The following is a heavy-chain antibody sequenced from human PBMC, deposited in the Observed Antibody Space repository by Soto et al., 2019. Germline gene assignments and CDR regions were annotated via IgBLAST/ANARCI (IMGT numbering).Heavy chain of an antibody. CDR1: GFTFSDYY. Sequence: QVQLVESGGGLVQPGGSLRLSCAASGFTFSDYYMSWIRQAPGKGLEWVSYISSSGSTIYYADSVKGRFTISRDNAKNSLYLQMNSLRAEDTAVYYCARDHSWYSSSPYYFDYWGQGTLVTVSS. CDR2: ISSSGSTI. D-gene: IGHD6-6*01. V-gene: IGHV3-11*01. CDR3: ARDHSWYSSSPYYFDY. J-gene: IGHJ4*02.